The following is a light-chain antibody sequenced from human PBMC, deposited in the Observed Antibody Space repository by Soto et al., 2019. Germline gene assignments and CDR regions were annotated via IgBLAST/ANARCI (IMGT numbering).Light chain of an antibody. CDR3: QQYGSPIT. CDR1: QSVSSSY. J-gene: IGKJ5*01. V-gene: IGKV3-20*01. Sequence: EIVLTQSPGTLSLSPGERATLSCRASQSVSSSYLAWYQQKPGQAPRHLIYGASIRATGIPDRFSGSGSGTDFTLTISRLEPEDFAVYYCQQYGSPITFGQGTRLEIK. CDR2: GAS.